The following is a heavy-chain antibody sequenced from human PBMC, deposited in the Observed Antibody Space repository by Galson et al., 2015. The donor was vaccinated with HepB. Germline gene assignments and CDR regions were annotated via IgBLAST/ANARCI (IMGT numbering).Heavy chain of an antibody. CDR2: ISPSGNT. J-gene: IGHJ6*03. Sequence: ETLSLTCAVYGGSFNDYSWNWIRQSPLKGLEWLGEISPSGNTNYNPSLQSRLTISLATSKNQFSLELRSVGAADTAVYYCARRARGKSLYQLARKQYYYYYIDVWGKGTTLTVS. CDR3: ARRARGKSLYQLARKQYYYYYIDV. D-gene: IGHD2/OR15-2a*01. V-gene: IGHV4-34*01. CDR1: GGSFNDYS.